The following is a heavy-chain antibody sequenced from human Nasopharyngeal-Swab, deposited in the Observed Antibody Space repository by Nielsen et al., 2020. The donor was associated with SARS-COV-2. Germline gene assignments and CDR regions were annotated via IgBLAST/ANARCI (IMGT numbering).Heavy chain of an antibody. CDR3: ARGYYYDSSGYRPRGMDV. CDR1: GFTFSSYD. Sequence: GESLKISCAASGFTFSSYDMHWVRQATGKGLEWVSATGTAGDTYYPGSVKGRFTISRENAKNSLYLQMNSLRAGDTAVYYCARGYYYDSSGYRPRGMDVWGQGTTVTVSS. V-gene: IGHV3-13*01. D-gene: IGHD3-22*01. CDR2: TGTAGDT. J-gene: IGHJ6*02.